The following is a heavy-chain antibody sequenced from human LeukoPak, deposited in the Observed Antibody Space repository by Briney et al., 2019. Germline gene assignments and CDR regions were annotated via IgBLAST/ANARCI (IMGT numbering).Heavy chain of an antibody. J-gene: IGHJ4*02. Sequence: SETLSLTCTVSGGPISSSSYYWGWIRQPPGKGLEWIGSIYYSGSTYYNPSLKSRVTISVDTSKNQFSLKLSSVTAADTAVYYCARRKTTVTTLLDYWGQGTLVTVSS. D-gene: IGHD4-17*01. CDR1: GGPISSSSYY. V-gene: IGHV4-39*01. CDR2: IYYSGST. CDR3: ARRKTTVTTLLDY.